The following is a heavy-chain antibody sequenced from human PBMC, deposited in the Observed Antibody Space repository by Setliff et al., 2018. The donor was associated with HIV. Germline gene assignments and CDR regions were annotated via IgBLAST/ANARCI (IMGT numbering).Heavy chain of an antibody. CDR2: IDSSGTT. CDR3: ARDRHSSGLGSYGP. D-gene: IGHD3-10*01. Sequence: SETLSLTCTISGGSFGVYRWSWIRQSAGRGLEWIRRIDSSGTTDYKPSLKGRVAISVDTSGNQFSLRVTSVTAADTAVYFCARDRHSSGLGSYGPWGPGILVTVSS. V-gene: IGHV4-4*07. J-gene: IGHJ5*02. CDR1: GGSFGVYR.